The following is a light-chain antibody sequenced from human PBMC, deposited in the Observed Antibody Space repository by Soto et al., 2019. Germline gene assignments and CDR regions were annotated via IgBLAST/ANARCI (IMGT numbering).Light chain of an antibody. J-gene: IGLJ2*01. CDR1: SSDVGGYNY. CDR3: SAYTSSIL. CDR2: DVS. V-gene: IGLV2-14*01. Sequence: QSALTQPASVSGSPGQSITISCTGTSSDVGGYNYVSWYQQHPGKAPKLMIYDVSPRPSGVSTRFSASKSGTTASRAISGLHAEDEADYYCSAYTSSILFGGGTKLTVL.